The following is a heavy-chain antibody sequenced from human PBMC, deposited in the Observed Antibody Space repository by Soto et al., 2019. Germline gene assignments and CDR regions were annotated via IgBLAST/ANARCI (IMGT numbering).Heavy chain of an antibody. J-gene: IGHJ5*02. CDR1: GYTFTSYD. D-gene: IGHD4-17*01. CDR3: ARGIKYGAYSRWCDP. CDR2: MNPNSGKT. V-gene: IGHV1-8*01. Sequence: QVQLVQSGAEVKKPGASVKVSCKASGYTFTSYDINWVRQATGQGLESLGWMNPNSGKTAYVKKFQGRVTMTWDTTRTTAYRELSRLRSEDTAVHFVARGIKYGAYSRWCDPWGKGPRVPVSS.